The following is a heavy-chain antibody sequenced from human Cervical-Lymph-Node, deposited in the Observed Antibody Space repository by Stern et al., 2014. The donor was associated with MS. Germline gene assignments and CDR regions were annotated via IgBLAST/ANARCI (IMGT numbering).Heavy chain of an antibody. Sequence: VQLVQSGAEVKKPGASVKVSCKASGYTFTSYGINWVRQAPGQGLEWMGWISAYNGNTNYAQKLQGRITMTTDTSTSTTYMELRSLRSDDTAVYYCARDKMVYATHYYYYAMDVWGQGTTVTVSS. CDR1: GYTFTSYG. CDR2: ISAYNGNT. J-gene: IGHJ6*02. V-gene: IGHV1-18*01. D-gene: IGHD2-8*01. CDR3: ARDKMVYATHYYYYAMDV.